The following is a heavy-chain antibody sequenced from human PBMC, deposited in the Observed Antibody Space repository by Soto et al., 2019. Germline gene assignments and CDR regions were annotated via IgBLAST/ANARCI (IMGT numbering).Heavy chain of an antibody. CDR1: GDSLRSSYHY. V-gene: IGHV4-31*03. D-gene: IGHD4-4*01. CDR3: ARGDYSNGFDY. J-gene: IGHJ4*02. CDR2: IYYSGST. Sequence: PSETLSLTCTASGDSLRSSYHYWGWIRQLPGKGLEWIGYIYYSGSTYYNPSLKSRVTISVDTSKNQFSLKLSSVTAADTAVYYCARGDYSNGFDYWGQGTLVTVSS.